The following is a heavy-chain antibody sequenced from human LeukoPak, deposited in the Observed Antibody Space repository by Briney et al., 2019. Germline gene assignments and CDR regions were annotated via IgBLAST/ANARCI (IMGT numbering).Heavy chain of an antibody. CDR2: INHSGST. D-gene: IGHD3-16*02. Sequence: PSETLSLTCAVYGGSFSGYHWSWIRQPPGKGLEWIGEINHSGSTNYNPSLKSRVTISVDTSKNQFSLKLSSVTAADTAVYYCARGIIGVTRGLIDYWGQGTLVTVSS. J-gene: IGHJ4*02. V-gene: IGHV4-34*01. CDR3: ARGIIGVTRGLIDY. CDR1: GGSFSGYH.